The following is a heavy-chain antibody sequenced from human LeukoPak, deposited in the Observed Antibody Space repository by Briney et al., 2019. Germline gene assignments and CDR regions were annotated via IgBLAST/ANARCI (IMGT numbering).Heavy chain of an antibody. CDR3: ARVSGVTMVRGVITEYYYMDV. D-gene: IGHD3-10*01. V-gene: IGHV1-69*04. Sequence: SVKVSCKASGGTFSSYGINWVRQAPGLGLEWMARIIPVVGILNYAQKFQGRVTITADNSTSTAYMELRSLRSDDTAVYYCARVSGVTMVRGVITEYYYMDVWGKGTTVTVSS. J-gene: IGHJ6*03. CDR1: GGTFSSYG. CDR2: IIPVVGIL.